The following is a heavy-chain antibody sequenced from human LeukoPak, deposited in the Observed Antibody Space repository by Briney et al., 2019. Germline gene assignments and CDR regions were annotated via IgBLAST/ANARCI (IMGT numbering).Heavy chain of an antibody. CDR3: ARGPLVYYYRSGSYYKNYYYYYTDV. V-gene: IGHV4-34*01. Sequence: SETLSLTCAVYGGSFSGYYWSWIRQPPGKGLEWIGEINHSGSTNYNPSLKSRVTISVDTSKNQFSLKLSSVTAADTAVYYCARGPLVYYYRSGSYYKNYYYYYTDVWGKGTTVTVSS. CDR2: INHSGST. J-gene: IGHJ6*03. CDR1: GGSFSGYY. D-gene: IGHD3-10*01.